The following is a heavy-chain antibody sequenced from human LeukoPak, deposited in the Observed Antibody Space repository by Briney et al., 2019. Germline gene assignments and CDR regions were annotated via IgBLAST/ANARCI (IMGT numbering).Heavy chain of an antibody. Sequence: PGGSLRLSCAASGFTFSSYSMNWVRQAPGKGLEWVSSISSSSSYIYYADSVKGRFAISRDNAKNSLYLQMNSLRAEDTAVYYCAREFGDGSGSHFDYWGQGTLVTVSS. CDR1: GFTFSSYS. CDR3: AREFGDGSGSHFDY. V-gene: IGHV3-21*01. CDR2: ISSSSSYI. D-gene: IGHD3-10*01. J-gene: IGHJ4*02.